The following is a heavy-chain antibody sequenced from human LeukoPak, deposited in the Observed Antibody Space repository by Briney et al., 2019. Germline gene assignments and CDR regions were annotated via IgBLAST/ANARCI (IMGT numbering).Heavy chain of an antibody. D-gene: IGHD3-10*01. CDR1: GGSISSSNW. V-gene: IGHV4-4*02. CDR2: IHYTGST. J-gene: IGHJ5*02. Sequence: SETLSLTCAVSGGSISSSNWWSWVRQPPGKGLEWIGSIHYTGSTYYDPSLESRVTVSVDTSKNQFSLKLSSVTAADTAVYYCARLGWLYGSGSMNWFDPWGQGTLVTVSS. CDR3: ARLGWLYGSGSMNWFDP.